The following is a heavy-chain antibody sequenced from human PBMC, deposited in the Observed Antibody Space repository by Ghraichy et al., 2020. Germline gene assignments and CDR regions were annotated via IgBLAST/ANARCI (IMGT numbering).Heavy chain of an antibody. Sequence: GGSLRLSCAASGFTFSSHWMHWIRQAPGKGLVWVSHISSDGRTTNSADSVKGRFTISRDDAKNTLYLQMNSLRAEDTAVYYCARGSGYIDYWGQGPLVTVSS. CDR3: ARGSGYIDY. D-gene: IGHD6-19*01. CDR1: GFTFSSHW. J-gene: IGHJ4*02. V-gene: IGHV3-74*01. CDR2: ISSDGRTT.